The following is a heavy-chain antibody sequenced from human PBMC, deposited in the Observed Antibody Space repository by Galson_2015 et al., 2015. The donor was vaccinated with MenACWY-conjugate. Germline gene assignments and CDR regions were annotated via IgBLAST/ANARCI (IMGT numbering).Heavy chain of an antibody. D-gene: IGHD2-21*01. CDR1: GFTFSSYW. Sequence: SLRLSCAASGFTFSSYWMSWVRQAPGKGLEWVANIGEDGSGKYYVDSVKGRFTISRDNAKNSLCLQMNSLRAEDTAVYYCARAGDPGTCDYWGQGTLVTVSS. CDR2: IGEDGSGK. CDR3: ARAGDPGTCDY. V-gene: IGHV3-7*03. J-gene: IGHJ4*02.